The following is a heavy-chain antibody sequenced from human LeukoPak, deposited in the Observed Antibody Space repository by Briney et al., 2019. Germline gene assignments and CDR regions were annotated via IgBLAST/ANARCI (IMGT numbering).Heavy chain of an antibody. D-gene: IGHD1-20*01. CDR1: GCSFNYYY. CDR3: AREVTGTTNAFDI. CDR2: INPNSGGT. V-gene: IGHV1-2*02. Sequence: ASVKVSCKASGCSFNYYYIHWARQAPGQGLEWMGWINPNSGGTNYAQTFQGRVTMTRDTSSSTAYMELSRLRSDDTAVYFCAREVTGTTNAFDIWGQGTMVTVSS. J-gene: IGHJ3*02.